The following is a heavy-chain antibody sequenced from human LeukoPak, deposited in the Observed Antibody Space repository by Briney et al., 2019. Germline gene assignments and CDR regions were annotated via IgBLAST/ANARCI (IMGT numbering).Heavy chain of an antibody. Sequence: ASVKVSCKVSGYTLTELSMHWVRQAPGKGLEWMGGFDPEDGETIYAQKFQGRVTMIEDTSTDTAYMELSSLRSEDTAVYYCATDLRYSYGYETDYWGQGTLVTVSS. D-gene: IGHD5-18*01. V-gene: IGHV1-24*01. CDR2: FDPEDGET. J-gene: IGHJ4*02. CDR3: ATDLRYSYGYETDY. CDR1: GYTLTELS.